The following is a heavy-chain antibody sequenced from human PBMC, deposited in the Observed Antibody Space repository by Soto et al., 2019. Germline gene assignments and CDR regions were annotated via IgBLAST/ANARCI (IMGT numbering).Heavy chain of an antibody. J-gene: IGHJ4*02. CDR1: GFTVSNNY. D-gene: IGHD6-25*01. CDR2: IYSGGYT. Sequence: EVQLVESGGGLIQPGGSLRLSCAVSGFTVSNNYMSWVRQAPGKGLEGVSVIYSGGYTAYGDSVKGRFTISRDNSKNKLYRQRITLRAADRAVYDGGNQRGGGGYWGQGTLVTVSS. V-gene: IGHV3-53*01. CDR3: GNQRGGGGY.